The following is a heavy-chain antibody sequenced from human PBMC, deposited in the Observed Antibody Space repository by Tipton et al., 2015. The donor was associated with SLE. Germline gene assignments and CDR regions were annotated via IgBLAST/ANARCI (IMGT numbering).Heavy chain of an antibody. V-gene: IGHV4-39*07. D-gene: IGHD3-22*01. Sequence: TLSLTCIVSGGSISSSSYYWGWIRQPPGKGLEWIGTIYYTGSTFYNPSLKSRVTISVDTSKNQFSLKLSSVTAADTAVYYCARDEYRYDGTGYHLLGHFDYWGQGTLVTVSS. CDR3: ARDEYRYDGTGYHLLGHFDY. J-gene: IGHJ4*02. CDR2: IYYTGST. CDR1: GGSISSSSYY.